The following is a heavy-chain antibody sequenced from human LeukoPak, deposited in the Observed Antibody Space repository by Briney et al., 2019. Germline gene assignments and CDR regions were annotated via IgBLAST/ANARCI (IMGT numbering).Heavy chain of an antibody. CDR3: ATNDGGNSEGLNDY. D-gene: IGHD4-23*01. CDR1: GGSFSGYY. Sequence: SETLSLTCAVYGGSFSGYYWSWIRQPPGKGLEWIGEINHSGSTNYNPSLKSRVTISVDTSKNQFSLKPSSVTAADTAVYYCATNDGGNSEGLNDYWGQGTLVTVSS. J-gene: IGHJ4*02. CDR2: INHSGST. V-gene: IGHV4-34*01.